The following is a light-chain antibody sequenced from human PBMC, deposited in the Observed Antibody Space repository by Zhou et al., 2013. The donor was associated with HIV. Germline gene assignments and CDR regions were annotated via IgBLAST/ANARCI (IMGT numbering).Light chain of an antibody. CDR1: QSVTTNL. CDR2: GAS. CDR3: QQCDTSPPRVT. J-gene: IGKJ3*01. Sequence: EIVLTQSPGTLSLSPGERATLSCRASQSVTTNLLAWYQQKPGQAPRLLIYGASTRATGTPRQVQWQWVWDRLTLTISRLEPEDFAVYYCQQCDTSPPRVTFGSGTKVD. V-gene: IGKV3-20*01.